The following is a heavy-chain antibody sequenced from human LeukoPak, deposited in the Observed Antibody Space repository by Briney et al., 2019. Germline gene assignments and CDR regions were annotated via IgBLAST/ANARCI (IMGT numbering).Heavy chain of an antibody. D-gene: IGHD2-2*01. Sequence: ASVKVSCKASGYTFTSYDINWVRQAPGQGLEWMASMNPNNGNTAYARKFQGRVTMTRDTSIGTAYLELSALRSDDTAVYYCARVAGGVPAAITNMDWFDPWGQGTLVTVSS. CDR3: ARVAGGVPAAITNMDWFDP. CDR2: MNPNNGNT. J-gene: IGHJ5*02. CDR1: GYTFTSYD. V-gene: IGHV1-8*01.